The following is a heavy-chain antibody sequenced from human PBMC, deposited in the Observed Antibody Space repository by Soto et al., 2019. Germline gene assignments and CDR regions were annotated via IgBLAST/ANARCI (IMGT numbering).Heavy chain of an antibody. CDR1: GFTFSSYS. CDR2: ISSSSSYI. Sequence: PGGSLRLSCAASGFTFSSYSMNWVRQAPGKGLEWVSSISSSSSYIYYADSVKGRFTISRDNAKNSLYLQMNSLRAEDTAVYYCASLLGYCSGGSCSTFDPWGQGTLVTVSS. D-gene: IGHD2-15*01. J-gene: IGHJ5*02. V-gene: IGHV3-21*01. CDR3: ASLLGYCSGGSCSTFDP.